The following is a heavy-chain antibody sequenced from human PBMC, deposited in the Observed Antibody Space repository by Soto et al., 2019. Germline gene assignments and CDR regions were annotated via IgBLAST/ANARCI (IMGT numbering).Heavy chain of an antibody. Sequence: LKISCKGSVYSFTSYWISWVRQMPGKGLEWMGRIDPSDSYTNYSPSFQGHVTISADKSISTAYLQWSSLKASDTAMYYCARLEVVATIFPDYWGQGTLVTVSS. V-gene: IGHV5-10-1*01. CDR1: VYSFTSYW. D-gene: IGHD5-12*01. J-gene: IGHJ4*02. CDR2: IDPSDSYT. CDR3: ARLEVVATIFPDY.